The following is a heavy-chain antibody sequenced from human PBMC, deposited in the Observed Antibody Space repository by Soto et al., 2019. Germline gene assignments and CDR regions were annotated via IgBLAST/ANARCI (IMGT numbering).Heavy chain of an antibody. D-gene: IGHD5-12*01. J-gene: IGHJ4*02. CDR2: INAGNGNT. CDR1: GYTFTSYA. CDR3: ARGGEVVATILWPYFDY. V-gene: IGHV1-3*01. Sequence: ASLKVACKASGYTFTSYAMHWLRQTHGQRLEWMGWINAGNGNTKYSQKFQGRVTITRDTSASTAYMELSSLRSEDTAVYYCARGGEVVATILWPYFDYWGQGTLVTVSS.